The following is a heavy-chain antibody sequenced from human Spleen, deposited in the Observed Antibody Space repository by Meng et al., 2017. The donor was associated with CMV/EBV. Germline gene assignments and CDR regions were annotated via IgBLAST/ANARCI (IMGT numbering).Heavy chain of an antibody. CDR1: GYTFTSYD. J-gene: IGHJ6*02. V-gene: IGHV1-8*01. CDR2: MNPNSGNT. Sequence: ASVKVSCKASGYTFTSYDINWVRQATGQGLEWMGWMNPNSGNTGYAQKFQGRVTMTRNTSISTAYMELSSLRSEDTAVYYCARGKAAAGTPYYYYGMDVWGQGTTVTVSS. CDR3: ARGKAAAGTPYYYYGMDV. D-gene: IGHD6-13*01.